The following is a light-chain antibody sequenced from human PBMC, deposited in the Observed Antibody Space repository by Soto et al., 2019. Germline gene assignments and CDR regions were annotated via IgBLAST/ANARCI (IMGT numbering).Light chain of an antibody. CDR2: AAS. J-gene: IGKJ2*02. CDR3: QQSYSTPLCT. V-gene: IGKV1-39*01. Sequence: DIQMTQSPSSLSASVGDRVTIACRASQSISNYLNWYQQKPGKAPKLLIYAASNLQSGVPSRFSGCGSGTDFTLTISSLQPEDFATYYCQQSYSTPLCTFGQGTRLEI. CDR1: QSISNY.